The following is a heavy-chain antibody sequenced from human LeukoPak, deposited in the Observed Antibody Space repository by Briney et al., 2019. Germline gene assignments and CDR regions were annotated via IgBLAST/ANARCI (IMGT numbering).Heavy chain of an antibody. V-gene: IGHV1-24*01. CDR1: GYTLTELS. Sequence: ASVKVSCKVSGYTLTELSMHWVRQAPGKGLEWMGGFDPEDGETVYAQKFQGRLTMTEDTSTDTAYMELSSLRSDDTAVYYCATDPVGYCSANGCYSVDYWGQGTLLTVSS. J-gene: IGHJ4*02. D-gene: IGHD2-15*01. CDR2: FDPEDGET. CDR3: ATDPVGYCSANGCYSVDY.